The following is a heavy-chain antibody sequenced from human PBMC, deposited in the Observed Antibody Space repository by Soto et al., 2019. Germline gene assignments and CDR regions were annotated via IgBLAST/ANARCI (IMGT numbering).Heavy chain of an antibody. V-gene: IGHV4-39*01. CDR2: IYYSGST. D-gene: IGHD3-22*01. J-gene: IGHJ4*02. CDR3: ARLSDYYDSSGYVDY. CDR1: GGSISSSSYY. Sequence: PSETLSLTCTVSGGSISSSSYYWGWIRQPPGKGLEWIGSIYYSGSTYYNPSLKSRVTISVDTSKNQFSLKLSSVTAADTAVYYCARLSDYYDSSGYVDYWGQGTLVTVSS.